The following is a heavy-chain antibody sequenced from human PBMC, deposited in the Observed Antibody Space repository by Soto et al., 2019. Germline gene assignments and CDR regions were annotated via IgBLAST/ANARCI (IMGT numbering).Heavy chain of an antibody. CDR2: INPNSGGT. CDR1: GYTFTGYY. CDR3: ARDQTAFPRHYGMDV. D-gene: IGHD2-21*01. Sequence: QVQLVQSGAEVKKPGASVKVSCKASGYTFTGYYMHWVRQAPGQGLEWMGWINPNSGGTNYAQKFQGGVTMPRDTSISTAYMERSRLRSDDTAVYYGARDQTAFPRHYGMDVWGQGTTVTVSS. V-gene: IGHV1-2*02. J-gene: IGHJ6*02.